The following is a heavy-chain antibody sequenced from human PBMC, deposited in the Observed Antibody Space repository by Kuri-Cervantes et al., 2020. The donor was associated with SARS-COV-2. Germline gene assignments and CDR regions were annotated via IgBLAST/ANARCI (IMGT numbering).Heavy chain of an antibody. D-gene: IGHD3-3*01. J-gene: IGHJ4*02. CDR1: GGSVSSGTYY. V-gene: IGHV4-61*01. CDR2: IYYTGST. Sequence: GSLRLSCTVSGGSVSSGTYYWSWIRQPPGKGLEYIGYIYYTGSTNYNPSLESRVTMSADTSKNQFSLKLSSVTAADTAVYYCARGSNYDFWSGYSTFDYWGQGTLVTVSS. CDR3: ARGSNYDFWSGYSTFDY.